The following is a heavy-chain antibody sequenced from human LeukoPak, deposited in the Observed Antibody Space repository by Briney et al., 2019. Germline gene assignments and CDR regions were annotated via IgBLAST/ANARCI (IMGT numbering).Heavy chain of an antibody. D-gene: IGHD5-12*01. CDR2: MSGSGVDT. Sequence: GGSLRLSCAASGFTFSNYAMSWVRQAPGKGLEWVSSMSGSGVDTYYADSVRGRFTTSRDNSENKLYLQANSLRAEDTAVYYCGKGLNRDYSGIGDHWGQGTLVTVSS. J-gene: IGHJ4*02. CDR1: GFTFSNYA. CDR3: GKGLNRDYSGIGDH. V-gene: IGHV3-23*01.